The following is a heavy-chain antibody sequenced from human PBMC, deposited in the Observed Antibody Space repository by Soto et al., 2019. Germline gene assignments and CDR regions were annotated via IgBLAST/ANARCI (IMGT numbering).Heavy chain of an antibody. D-gene: IGHD3-22*01. V-gene: IGHV4-59*08. Sequence: PSETLSLTCTVSGGSISSYYWSWIGQPPGKGLEWIGYIYYSGSTNYNPSLKSRVTISVDTSKNQFSLKLSSVTAADTAVYYCARRRKNYYDSSGYIDYWGQGTLVTVSS. J-gene: IGHJ4*02. CDR3: ARRRKNYYDSSGYIDY. CDR2: IYYSGST. CDR1: GGSISSYY.